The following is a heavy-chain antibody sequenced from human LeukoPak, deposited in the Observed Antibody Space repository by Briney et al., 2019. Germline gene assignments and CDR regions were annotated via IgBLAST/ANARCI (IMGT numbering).Heavy chain of an antibody. J-gene: IGHJ4*02. D-gene: IGHD1-26*01. V-gene: IGHV3-9*01. Sequence: GRSLRLSCAASGFTFDDYAMHWVRQAPGKGPEWVSGISWNSGSIGYADSVKGRFTISRDNAKNSLYLQMNSLRAEDTALYYCAKDIGSGSYYIWGQFDYWGQGTLVTVSS. CDR3: AKDIGSGSYYIWGQFDY. CDR2: ISWNSGSI. CDR1: GFTFDDYA.